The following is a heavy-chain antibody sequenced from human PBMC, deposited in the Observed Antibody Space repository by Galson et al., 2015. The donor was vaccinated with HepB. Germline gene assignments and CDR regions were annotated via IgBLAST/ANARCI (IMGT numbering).Heavy chain of an antibody. CDR1: GFTFSSYG. Sequence: SLRLSCAASGFTFSSYGMHWVRQAPGKGLEWVAVISYDGSNKYYADSVKGRFTISRDNSKNTLYLQMNSLRAEDTAVYYCAKVWWELLFYAFDIWGQGTMVTVSS. D-gene: IGHD1-26*01. CDR3: AKVWWELLFYAFDI. CDR2: ISYDGSNK. V-gene: IGHV3-30*18. J-gene: IGHJ3*02.